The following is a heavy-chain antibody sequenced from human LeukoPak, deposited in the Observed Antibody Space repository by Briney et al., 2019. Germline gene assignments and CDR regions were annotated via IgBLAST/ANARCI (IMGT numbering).Heavy chain of an antibody. CDR2: IGYDGVEK. Sequence: GGSLRLSCAASGFTFSNYAMNWVRQAPGKGLEWVAVIGYDGVEKYYADSVRGRFTISRDDSKSTLYLQMNSLRGEDTAVYYCARDFLIGAPDYLDHWGKGTLVSVSS. CDR3: ARDFLIGAPDYLDH. CDR1: GFTFSNYA. D-gene: IGHD3-22*01. J-gene: IGHJ4*02. V-gene: IGHV3-30-3*01.